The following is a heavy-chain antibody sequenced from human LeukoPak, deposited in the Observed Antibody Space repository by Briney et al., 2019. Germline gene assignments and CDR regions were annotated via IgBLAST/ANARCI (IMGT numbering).Heavy chain of an antibody. D-gene: IGHD3-10*01. J-gene: IGHJ5*02. CDR2: IKEDGSEK. CDR1: GFTFSDYY. Sequence: GGSLRLSCAASGFTFSDYYMSWIRQAPGKGLEWVANIKEDGSEKYYGDSVKGRFTISRDNAKNSLFLQMNSLRAEDTAVYYCQFGSGSYYNIPDNWFDPWGQGTLVTVPS. V-gene: IGHV3-7*01. CDR3: QFGSGSYYNIPDNWFDP.